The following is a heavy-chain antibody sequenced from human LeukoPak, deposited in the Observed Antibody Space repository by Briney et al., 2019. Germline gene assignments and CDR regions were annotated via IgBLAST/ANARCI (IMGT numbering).Heavy chain of an antibody. Sequence: PGGPLRLSCAASGFTFSVYYMFWVRQAPGKGLVWVSNISPDATNSKYADFVEGRFTISRDNAKNTLYLQLNSLRVEDAAVYYCATGYRSAYSWDSWGQGTLVTVSS. CDR1: GFTFSVYY. CDR3: ATGYRSAYSWDS. CDR2: ISPDATNS. V-gene: IGHV3-74*03. D-gene: IGHD5-12*01. J-gene: IGHJ4*02.